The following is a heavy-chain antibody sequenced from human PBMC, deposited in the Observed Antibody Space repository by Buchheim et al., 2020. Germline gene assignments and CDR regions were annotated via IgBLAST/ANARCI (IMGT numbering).Heavy chain of an antibody. D-gene: IGHD6-19*01. V-gene: IGHV4-39*01. CDR2: IYYSGRT. Sequence: QLQLQESGPGLVKPSETLSLTCTVSGGSISSSSYYWGWIRQPPGKGLEWIGSIYYSGRTYYYQSLKSRVTISVDTSKNPFSLKLSSMTAADTAVYYCARLRYSSGWPRHYYYYGMDVWGQGTT. CDR3: ARLRYSSGWPRHYYYYGMDV. J-gene: IGHJ6*02. CDR1: GGSISSSSYY.